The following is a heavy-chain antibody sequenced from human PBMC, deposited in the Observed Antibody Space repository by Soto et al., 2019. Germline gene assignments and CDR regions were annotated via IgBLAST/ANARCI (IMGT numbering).Heavy chain of an antibody. CDR3: ATANWSHHYFDP. D-gene: IGHD1-1*01. V-gene: IGHV4-34*01. CDR2: INHSGST. CDR1: GGSFSGYY. J-gene: IGHJ5*02. Sequence: QVQLQQWGTGLLKSSETLSLTCAVYGGSFSGYYWTWLRQPPGKGLEWIGEINHSGSTNYNPSLKSRVTISVDTSKNRFSLKVTSVTAADTAVYYCATANWSHHYFDPWGQGTLVTVSS.